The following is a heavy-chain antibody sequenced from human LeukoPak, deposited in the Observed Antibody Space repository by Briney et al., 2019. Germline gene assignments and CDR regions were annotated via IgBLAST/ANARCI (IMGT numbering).Heavy chain of an antibody. CDR1: GFTFSSYS. CDR3: ARDKIRAPFDY. Sequence: GGSLRLSCAASGFTFSSYSMNWVRQAPGKGLEWVSSISSSSYIYYADSVKGRFTISRDNAKNSLYLQMNSLRAEDTAVYYCARDKIRAPFDYWGQGTLVTVSS. CDR2: ISSSSYI. J-gene: IGHJ4*02. D-gene: IGHD3-10*01. V-gene: IGHV3-21*01.